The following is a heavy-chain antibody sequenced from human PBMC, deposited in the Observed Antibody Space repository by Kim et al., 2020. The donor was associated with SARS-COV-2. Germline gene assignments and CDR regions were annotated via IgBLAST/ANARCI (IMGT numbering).Heavy chain of an antibody. V-gene: IGHV3-33*01. Sequence: GGSLRLSCAASGFTFSSYGMHWVRQAPGKGLEWVAAIWYDGSNKYYADSVKGRFTISRDNSKNTLYLQMNSLRAEDTAVYYCARAPAEEAWLTMFGVSNGACDIWGQGTMVTVSS. D-gene: IGHD3-3*01. CDR2: IWYDGSNK. CDR3: ARAPAEEAWLTMFGVSNGACDI. J-gene: IGHJ3*02. CDR1: GFTFSSYG.